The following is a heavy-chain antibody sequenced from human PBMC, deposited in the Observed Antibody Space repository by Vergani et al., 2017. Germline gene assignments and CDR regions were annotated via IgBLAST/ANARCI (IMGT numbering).Heavy chain of an antibody. CDR1: GNTFTGYY. Sequence: QVQLVQSGAEVKKPGASVKVSCKASGNTFTGYYMHWVRQAPGQGLEWMGRINPNSGGTNYAQKFQGRVTMTRDTSISTAYMELSRLRSDDTAVYYCARVSSGYCSSTSCYPPMDYWGQGTLVTVSS. CDR2: INPNSGGT. CDR3: ARVSSGYCSSTSCYPPMDY. J-gene: IGHJ4*02. D-gene: IGHD2-2*01. V-gene: IGHV1-2*06.